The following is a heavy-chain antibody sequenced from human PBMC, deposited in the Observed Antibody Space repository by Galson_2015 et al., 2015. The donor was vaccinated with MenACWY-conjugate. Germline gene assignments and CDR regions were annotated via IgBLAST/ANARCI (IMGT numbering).Heavy chain of an antibody. J-gene: IGHJ6*02. CDR2: ISPGDSNT. Sequence: QSGAEVKKPGESLKISCKASGYIFTTYWIAWVRQMPGKGMEWMGLISPGDSNTRYSPSFQGQVTISADKSISTAYLQWSSLKASDTAMYYCARHPPGGRGMDVWGQGTTVTVSS. CDR3: ARHPPGGRGMDV. D-gene: IGHD1-26*01. V-gene: IGHV5-51*01. CDR1: GYIFTTYW.